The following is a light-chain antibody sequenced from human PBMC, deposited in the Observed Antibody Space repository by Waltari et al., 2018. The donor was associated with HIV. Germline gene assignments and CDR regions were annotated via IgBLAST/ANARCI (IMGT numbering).Light chain of an antibody. Sequence: QSALTQPASVSGSPGQSITISCTGTSSDVAVYNYVPWYQQHPGKAPKLMIYEVSNRHSGVSNRFSGSKSGNTASLTISGLQAEDEAYYYCSSYTTRNTRVFGGGTTLTVL. CDR1: SSDVAVYNY. CDR3: SSYTTRNTRV. V-gene: IGLV2-14*01. J-gene: IGLJ3*02. CDR2: EVS.